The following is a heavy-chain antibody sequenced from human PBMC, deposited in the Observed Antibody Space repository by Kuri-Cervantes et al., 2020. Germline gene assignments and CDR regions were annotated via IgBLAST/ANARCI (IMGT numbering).Heavy chain of an antibody. D-gene: IGHD7-27*01. CDR2: INHSGSP. J-gene: IGHJ6*03. CDR1: GGSFSGYY. V-gene: IGHV4-34*01. Sequence: SQTLSLTCAVYGGSFSGYYWSWIRQPPGKGLEWIGEINHSGSPKYNSSLKSRVTISVDTSKNQFSLNVTSVTAADTAIYFCARVNWGPSYYFYYMDVWGRGTTVTVSS. CDR3: ARVNWGPSYYFYYMDV.